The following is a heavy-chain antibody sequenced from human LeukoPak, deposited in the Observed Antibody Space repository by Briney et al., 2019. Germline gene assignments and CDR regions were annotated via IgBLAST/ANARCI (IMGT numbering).Heavy chain of an antibody. D-gene: IGHD5-12*01. J-gene: IGHJ6*02. CDR1: GFTFSGSP. CDR2: IRSKANNYAT. V-gene: IGHV3-73*01. Sequence: GGSLRLSCAASGFTFSGSPIHWVRQASGKGLEWVARIRSKANNYATRYAESVKGRFTISRDDSKSTVYLQMNSLKIEDTAVYYCTRIGAGGYDFDYDLYYYGMDVWGQGTTVTVSS. CDR3: TRIGAGGYDFDYDLYYYGMDV.